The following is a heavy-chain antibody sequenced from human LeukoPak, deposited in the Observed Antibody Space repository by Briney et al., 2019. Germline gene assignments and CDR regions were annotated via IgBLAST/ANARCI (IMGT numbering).Heavy chain of an antibody. CDR3: AKDRIAYGSGSILDY. V-gene: IGHV3-30*18. CDR2: ISYGGTKK. D-gene: IGHD3-10*01. J-gene: IGHJ4*02. CDR1: GFTFSDYG. Sequence: GGSLRLSCAASGFTFSDYGMHWVRQAPGKGLEWVSIISYGGTKKNYADSMKGRFTISRDNSKNTLYLQINSLRAEDTAVYYCAKDRIAYGSGSILDYWGQGTLVTVSS.